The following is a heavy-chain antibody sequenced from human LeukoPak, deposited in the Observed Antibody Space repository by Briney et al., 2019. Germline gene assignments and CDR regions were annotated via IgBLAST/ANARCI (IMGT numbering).Heavy chain of an antibody. CDR2: ITGSGGGT. CDR1: GFTFSSYA. CDR3: AKGPNESSNYLFDY. J-gene: IGHJ4*02. D-gene: IGHD4-11*01. Sequence: GGSLRLSCAASGFTFSSYAMNWVRQAPGKGLEWVPVITGSGGGTYYADSVKGRFTISRDNSKNMLYVQMTSLGAEDTAVYYCAKGPNESSNYLFDYWGQGTLVSVSS. V-gene: IGHV3-23*01.